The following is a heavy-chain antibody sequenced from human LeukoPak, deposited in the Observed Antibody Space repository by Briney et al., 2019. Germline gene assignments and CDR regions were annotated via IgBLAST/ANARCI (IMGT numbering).Heavy chain of an antibody. V-gene: IGHV4-59*01. J-gene: IGHJ5*02. CDR3: ARDKAPGGKRWFDP. CDR2: LSDVGTN. CDR1: GGSISSYY. Sequence: MSSETLSLTCTVSGGSISSYYWSWIRQPAGKGLEWIGYLSDVGTNDYNPSLKGRVTISRDTSKNQFSLRLSSVTAADAAVYHCARDKAPGGKRWFDPWGQGALVIVSS. D-gene: IGHD4-23*01.